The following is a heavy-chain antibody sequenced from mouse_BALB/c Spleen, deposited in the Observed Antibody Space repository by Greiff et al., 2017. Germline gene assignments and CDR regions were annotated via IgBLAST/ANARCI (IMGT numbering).Heavy chain of an antibody. CDR2: INPGSGGT. J-gene: IGHJ2*01. V-gene: IGHV1-54*01. CDR1: GYAFTNYL. CDR3: ARSRYYGSLDY. D-gene: IGHD1-1*01. Sequence: QVQLKESGAELVRPGTSVKVSCKASGYAFTNYLIEWVKQRPGQGLEWIGVINPGSGGTNYNEKFKGKATLTADKSSSTAYMQLSSLTSDDSAVYFCARSRYYGSLDYWGQGTTLTVSS.